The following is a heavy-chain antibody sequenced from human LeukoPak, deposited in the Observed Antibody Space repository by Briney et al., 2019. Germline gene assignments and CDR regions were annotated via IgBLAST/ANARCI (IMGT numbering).Heavy chain of an antibody. CDR2: INPDDSET. CDR1: GYKFTNYW. D-gene: IGHD2-2*01. J-gene: IGHJ4*02. V-gene: IGHV5-51*01. Sequence: GESLRISCQASGYKFTNYWIGWVRQMSGKGLEWMGIINPDDSETTYSPSFQGQVNISVDKSVSPDYLQWTSLKDSDTAMYYCARLVVPAAISYWGQGTLVNV. CDR3: ARLVVPAAISY.